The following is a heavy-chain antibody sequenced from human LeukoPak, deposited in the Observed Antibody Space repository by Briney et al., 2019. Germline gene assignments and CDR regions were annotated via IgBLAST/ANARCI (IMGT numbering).Heavy chain of an antibody. CDR2: IYTSGST. CDR3: ARQHFWSGYYDF. D-gene: IGHD3-3*02. J-gene: IGHJ4*02. CDR1: GGSISRGKYY. V-gene: IGHV4-61*02. Sequence: SGTLSLTCTVSGGSISRGKYYWSWIRQPAGKGLEWIGRIYTSGSTNYNPSLKSRITISEDTSSNQFSLNLTAVTAADTAVYYCARQHFWSGYYDFWGQGTLVTVSS.